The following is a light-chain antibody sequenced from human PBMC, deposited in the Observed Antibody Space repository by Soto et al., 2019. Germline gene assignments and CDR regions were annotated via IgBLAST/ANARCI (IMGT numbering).Light chain of an antibody. CDR3: QQYATYHRT. V-gene: IGKV1-5*01. J-gene: IGKJ4*02. CDR2: DAS. CDR1: QSISGR. Sequence: DIQMTQSPSTLSASVGDTVTVTCRASQSISGRLAWYQQKPGEAPHLIVYDASTLENGVSSRFSGSGSGTEFTLTINSLQTHDVATYYCQQYATYHRTFGRGTRLEVK.